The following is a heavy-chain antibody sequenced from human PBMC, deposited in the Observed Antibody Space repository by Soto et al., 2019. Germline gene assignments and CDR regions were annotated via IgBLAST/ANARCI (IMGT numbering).Heavy chain of an antibody. D-gene: IGHD3-22*01. V-gene: IGHV3-30*18. Sequence: GGSLRLSCAASGLTFSSYGMHWVRQAPGKGLEWVAVISYDGSNKYYADSVKGRFTISRDNSKNTLYLQMNSLRAEDTAVYYCAKAAMIVVVIEGFFDYWGQGTLVTVSS. CDR1: GLTFSSYG. CDR2: ISYDGSNK. CDR3: AKAAMIVVVIEGFFDY. J-gene: IGHJ4*02.